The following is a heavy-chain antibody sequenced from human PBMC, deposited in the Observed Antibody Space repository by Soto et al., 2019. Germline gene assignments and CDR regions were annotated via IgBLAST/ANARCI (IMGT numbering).Heavy chain of an antibody. CDR1: NYSISSGYH. CDR3: VRGKVNFDF. Sequence: SETLSLTCIVSNYSISSGYHWGWIRQPPGKGLEGIGTIYQSGNTYQNPSLKSRVILSIDTSKNQFSLNLRNVTAADTAVYYCVRGKVNFDFWGKGILVTVSS. CDR2: IYQSGNT. J-gene: IGHJ4*02. V-gene: IGHV4-38-2*02.